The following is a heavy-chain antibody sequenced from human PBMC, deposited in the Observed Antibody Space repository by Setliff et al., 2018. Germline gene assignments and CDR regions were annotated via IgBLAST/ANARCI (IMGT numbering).Heavy chain of an antibody. D-gene: IGHD3-3*01. V-gene: IGHV4-38-2*01. CDR2: INDSGTT. CDR3: RYWSGYYNNDY. J-gene: IGHJ4*02. Sequence: SETLSLTCGVSGYSISSGHFWGWIRQSPGKGLEWIGEINDSGTTNYSPSLKSRVTISLDASTNQFSLKLRSVSAADTAVYYCRYWSGYYNNDYWGQGTLVTVSS. CDR1: GYSISSGHF.